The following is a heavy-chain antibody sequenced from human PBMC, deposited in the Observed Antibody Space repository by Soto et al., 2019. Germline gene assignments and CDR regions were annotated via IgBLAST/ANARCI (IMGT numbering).Heavy chain of an antibody. Sequence: QVQLVQSGPEVKKSGASVKVSCKASGYTFTSYGFSWVRQAPGQGLEWMGWISAYNGNSNYAQSLQGRITMTTDTSTSTGYMELRSLRSDDTAVYYCARGDYYDTTGVFFDYWCQGTLVTVSS. CDR3: ARGDYYDTTGVFFDY. CDR1: GYTFTSYG. CDR2: ISAYNGNS. V-gene: IGHV1-18*04. D-gene: IGHD3-22*01. J-gene: IGHJ4*02.